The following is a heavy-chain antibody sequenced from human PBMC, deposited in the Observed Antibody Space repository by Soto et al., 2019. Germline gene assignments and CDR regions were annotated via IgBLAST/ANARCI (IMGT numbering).Heavy chain of an antibody. CDR2: VNDSGHYT. CDR3: SKDIQSVGYCSGGGCYSDS. J-gene: IGHJ4*02. Sequence: EVQLLESGGGLVQPGGSLRLSCAASGFTFNTYAMTWVRQSPGKGREWVSTVNDSGHYTYYADSVRGRFTSSRDNSKNPLFLQMNSLRAEDTAVYYCSKDIQSVGYCSGGGCYSDSWGPGILVTVSS. V-gene: IGHV3-23*01. CDR1: GFTFNTYA. D-gene: IGHD2-15*01.